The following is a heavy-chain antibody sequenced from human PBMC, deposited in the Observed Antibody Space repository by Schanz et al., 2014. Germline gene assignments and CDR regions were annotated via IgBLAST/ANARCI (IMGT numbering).Heavy chain of an antibody. CDR2: IWYDGSNK. CDR1: GFTFSSYG. D-gene: IGHD3-16*02. J-gene: IGHJ4*02. Sequence: VQLLESGGGLVEPGGSLRLSCAASGFTFSSYGMHWVRQAPGKGLEWVAVIWYDGSNKYYADSVKGRFTISRDNSKNALYLQLGSLSAEDTAVYFCARDNRYYLFDYWGRGALVTVSS. V-gene: IGHV3-33*01. CDR3: ARDNRYYLFDY.